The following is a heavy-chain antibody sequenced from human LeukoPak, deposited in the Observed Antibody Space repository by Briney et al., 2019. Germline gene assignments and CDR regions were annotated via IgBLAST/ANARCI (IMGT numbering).Heavy chain of an antibody. J-gene: IGHJ4*02. CDR3: ARDRGYTQDY. V-gene: IGHV3-74*01. CDR2: IKSDGSST. Sequence: GGSLILSCAASGFTFNTYWMHWVRQAPGKGLVWVSHIKSDGSSTSYADSVKGRFTISRDNAKNTLFLQMNSLRADDTAVYYCARDRGYTQDYWGQGTLVTVSS. D-gene: IGHD5-12*01. CDR1: GFTFNTYW.